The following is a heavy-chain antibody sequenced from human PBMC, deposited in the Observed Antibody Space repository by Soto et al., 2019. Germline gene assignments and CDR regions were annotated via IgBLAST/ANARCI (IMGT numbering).Heavy chain of an antibody. CDR2: ISSSGSTI. D-gene: IGHD3-16*02. CDR1: GFTFSDYY. J-gene: IGHJ3*02. Sequence: GGSLRLSCAASGFTFSDYYMSWIRQAPGKGLEWVSYISSSGSTIYYADSVKGRFTISRDNAKNSLYLQMNSLRAEDTAVYYCARGGGEDDYVWGSYRYAASDIWGQGTMVTVSS. V-gene: IGHV3-11*01. CDR3: ARGGGEDDYVWGSYRYAASDI.